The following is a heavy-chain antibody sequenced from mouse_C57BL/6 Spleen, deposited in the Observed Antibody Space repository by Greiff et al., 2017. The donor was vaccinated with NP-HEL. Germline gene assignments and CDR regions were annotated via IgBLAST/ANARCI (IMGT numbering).Heavy chain of an antibody. J-gene: IGHJ4*01. Sequence: VQLQQSGPELVKPGASVKLSCKASGYTFTSCDINWVKQRPGQGLEWIGWIYPRDGSTKYNEKFKGKATLTVDTSSSTAYMELHSLTSEDSAVYFCARSAYYSNYGAMDYWGQGTSVTVSS. CDR1: GYTFTSCD. CDR3: ARSAYYSNYGAMDY. V-gene: IGHV1-85*01. CDR2: IYPRDGST. D-gene: IGHD2-5*01.